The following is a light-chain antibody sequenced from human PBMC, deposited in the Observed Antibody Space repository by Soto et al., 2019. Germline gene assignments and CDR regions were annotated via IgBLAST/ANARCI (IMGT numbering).Light chain of an antibody. Sequence: QSVLTQPPSASGTPGQRVTISCSGSSSNIGSNTVNWYRQLPGTAPKLLIYSNKQRPTGVPDRFSGSKSGTSASLAISGLQSEDEADYHCAAWDDSLNPVVFGGGTKVTVL. CDR3: AAWDDSLNPVV. CDR1: SSNIGSNT. V-gene: IGLV1-44*01. J-gene: IGLJ2*01. CDR2: SNK.